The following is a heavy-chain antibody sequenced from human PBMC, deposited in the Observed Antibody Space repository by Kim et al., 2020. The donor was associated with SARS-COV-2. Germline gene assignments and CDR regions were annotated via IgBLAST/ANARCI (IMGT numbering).Heavy chain of an antibody. CDR1: GGSISSSSYY. D-gene: IGHD6-13*01. J-gene: IGHJ3*02. CDR2: IYYSGST. CDR3: ARSHPGGQQPDAFDI. V-gene: IGHV4-39*01. Sequence: SETLSLTCTVSGGSISSSSYYWGWIRQPPGKGLEWIGSIYYSGSTYYNPSLKSRVTISVDTSKNQFSLKLSSVTAADTAVYYCARSHPGGQQPDAFDIWGQGTMVTVSS.